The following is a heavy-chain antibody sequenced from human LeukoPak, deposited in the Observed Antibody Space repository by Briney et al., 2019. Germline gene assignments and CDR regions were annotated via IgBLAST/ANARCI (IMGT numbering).Heavy chain of an antibody. D-gene: IGHD3-10*01. J-gene: IGHJ4*02. CDR2: IYYSGST. CDR1: GDSISSRSYY. Sequence: SETLSLTCTVSGDSISSRSYYWGWIRQPPGKGLEWIGSIYYSGSTYYNPSLKSRVTISVNTSKNQFSLKLSSVTAADTAVYYCARVAYGSGSYCFDYWGQGTLVTVSS. V-gene: IGHV4-39*07. CDR3: ARVAYGSGSYCFDY.